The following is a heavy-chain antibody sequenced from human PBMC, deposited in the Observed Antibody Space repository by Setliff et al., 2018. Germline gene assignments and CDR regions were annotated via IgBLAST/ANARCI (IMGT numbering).Heavy chain of an antibody. Sequence: SETLSLTCAVSGGSISSSYYYWGWIRQPPGKGLEWIGSIYYSGSTHYNPSLKSRVTISVDTSKNQFSLKLSSVTVADTAVYYCARQEDDSSGYYSTDWGQGTLVTVSS. D-gene: IGHD3-22*01. CDR2: IYYSGST. CDR1: GGSISSSYYY. CDR3: ARQEDDSSGYYSTD. V-gene: IGHV4-39*01. J-gene: IGHJ4*02.